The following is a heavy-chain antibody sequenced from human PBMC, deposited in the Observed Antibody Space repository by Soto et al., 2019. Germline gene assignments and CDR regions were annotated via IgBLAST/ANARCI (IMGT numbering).Heavy chain of an antibody. D-gene: IGHD4-4*01. J-gene: IGHJ2*01. CDR3: AGGRDDYNGWYFDL. Sequence: SETLSLTCTVSGGSISSYYWGWIRQPPGKGLEXIGXXYXXGXPXXXPXXXSRVTISEDTSKNQFSLKLSSVTAADTAIYYCAGGRDDYNGWYFDLWGRGTLVTVSS. CDR2: XYXXGXP. CDR1: GGSISSYY. V-gene: IGHV4-59*01.